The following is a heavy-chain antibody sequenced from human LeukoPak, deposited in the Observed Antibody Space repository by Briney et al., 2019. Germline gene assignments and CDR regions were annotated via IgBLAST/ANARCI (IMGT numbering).Heavy chain of an antibody. J-gene: IGHJ4*02. CDR2: ISGDGGST. CDR3: ARESETSGWYDY. V-gene: IGHV3-43*02. D-gene: IGHD6-19*01. CDR1: GFIFDNYA. Sequence: GSLSLSCAAPGFIFDNYAIHWVRQAPGKGLECVSLISGDGGSTFYADSVRGRFTISRDNTRKSLSLQMSSLRSEDTALYYCARESETSGWYDYWGQGTLVTVFS.